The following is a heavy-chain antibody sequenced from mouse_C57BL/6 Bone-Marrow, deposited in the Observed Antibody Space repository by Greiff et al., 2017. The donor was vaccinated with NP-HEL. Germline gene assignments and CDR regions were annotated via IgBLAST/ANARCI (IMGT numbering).Heavy chain of an antibody. Sequence: QRHQSGPELVHPFSSFPISCKASGYTFTDYYINWVKQRPGQGLEWIGWIYPGSGNTKYNEKFKGKATLTVDTSSSTAYMQLSSLTSEDSAVYFCATLYHDYWGQGTSVTVAS. J-gene: IGHJ4*01. CDR2: IYPGSGNT. CDR1: GYTFTDYY. CDR3: ATLYHDY. V-gene: IGHV1-84*01. D-gene: IGHD2-3*01.